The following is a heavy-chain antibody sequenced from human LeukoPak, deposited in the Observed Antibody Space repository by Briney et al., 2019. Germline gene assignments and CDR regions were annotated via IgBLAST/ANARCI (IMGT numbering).Heavy chain of an antibody. CDR1: GFTFSSYG. J-gene: IGHJ5*02. CDR3: AKELRGYSYGLRNNWFDP. V-gene: IGHV3-30*18. Sequence: GGSLRLSRAASGFTFSSYGMHLVRQAPGKGLEWVAVISYDGSNKYYADSVKGRFTISRGNSKNTLYLQMNSLRAEDTAVYYCAKELRGYSYGLRNNWFDPWGQGTLVTVSS. CDR2: ISYDGSNK. D-gene: IGHD5-18*01.